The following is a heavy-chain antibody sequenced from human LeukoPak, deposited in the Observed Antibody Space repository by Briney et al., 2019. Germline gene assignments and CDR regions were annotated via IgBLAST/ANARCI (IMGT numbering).Heavy chain of an antibody. Sequence: GGSLRLSCAASGFTFSSYWMHWVRQAPGKGLEWLSHISTSGGTKYYADSVKGRFTISRDNAENSVYLQMNSLRAEDTAVYYCARDGPARTVTTYESDYYYYYMDVWGKGTTVTVSS. CDR2: ISTSGGTK. V-gene: IGHV3-48*04. J-gene: IGHJ6*03. CDR1: GFTFSSYW. D-gene: IGHD4-11*01. CDR3: ARDGPARTVTTYESDYYYYYMDV.